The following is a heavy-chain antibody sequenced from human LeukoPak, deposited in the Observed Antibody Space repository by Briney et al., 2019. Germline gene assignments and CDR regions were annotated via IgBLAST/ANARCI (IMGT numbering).Heavy chain of an antibody. Sequence: PGGSLRLSCAASGFTFSSYGMHWVRQAPGKGLEWVAVIWYDGSNKYYADSVKGRFTISRDNSKNTLYLQMNSLRAEDTGVYYCAKDLYYDSSGYSNDHWGQGTLVTVSS. D-gene: IGHD3-22*01. CDR3: AKDLYYDSSGYSNDH. V-gene: IGHV3-33*06. CDR2: IWYDGSNK. CDR1: GFTFSSYG. J-gene: IGHJ4*02.